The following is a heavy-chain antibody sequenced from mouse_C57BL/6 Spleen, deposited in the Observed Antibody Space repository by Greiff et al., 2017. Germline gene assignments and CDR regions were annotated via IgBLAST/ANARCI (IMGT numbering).Heavy chain of an antibody. D-gene: IGHD2-10*02. CDR2: INPNNGGT. CDR3: ARGLPSKRDAMDY. CDR1: GYTFTDYY. V-gene: IGHV1-26*01. Sequence: VQLQQSGPELVKPGASVKISCKASGYTFTDYYMNWVKQSHGKSLEWIGDINPNNGGTSYNQKFKGKATLTVDKSSSTAYMELRSLTSEDSAVYYCARGLPSKRDAMDYWGQGTSGTVSS. J-gene: IGHJ4*01.